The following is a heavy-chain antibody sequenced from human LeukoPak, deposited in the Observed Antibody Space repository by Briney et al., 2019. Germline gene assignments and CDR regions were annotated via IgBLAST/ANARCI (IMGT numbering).Heavy chain of an antibody. CDR3: ARDMYYDSSGYFNDAFDI. D-gene: IGHD3-22*01. CDR1: GFTFSTYA. V-gene: IGHV3-33*07. J-gene: IGHJ3*02. CDR2: IWYDGSNK. Sequence: TGGSLRLSCAASGFTFSTYAVNWVRQAPGKGLEWVAVIWYDGSNKYYADSVRGRFTISRDNSKNTLYLQMNSLRAEDTAVYYCARDMYYDSSGYFNDAFDIWGQGTMVTVSS.